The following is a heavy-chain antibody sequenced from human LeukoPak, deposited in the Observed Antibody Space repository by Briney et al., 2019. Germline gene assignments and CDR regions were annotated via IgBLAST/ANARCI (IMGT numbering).Heavy chain of an antibody. D-gene: IGHD4-17*01. J-gene: IGHJ4*02. Sequence: GESLKISCKGSGYSFTSYWIGCVRQMPGKGLEWMTIIYPGDSETRYSPSFQGQVTISADKSIGTMYLQWSSLKASDTAMYYCARALRTGQGDYVPVLWGQGTLVTVSS. CDR1: GYSFTSYW. V-gene: IGHV5-51*01. CDR3: ARALRTGQGDYVPVL. CDR2: IYPGDSET.